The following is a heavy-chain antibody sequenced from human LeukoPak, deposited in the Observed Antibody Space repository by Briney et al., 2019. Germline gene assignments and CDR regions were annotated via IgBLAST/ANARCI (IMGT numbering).Heavy chain of an antibody. J-gene: IGHJ4*02. CDR1: GFTFSSYA. CDR3: SKGGYSYGYFDY. Sequence: GRSLRLSCAASGFTFSSYAMHWVRQAPGKGLEWVAVISYDGSNKYYADSVKGRFTISRDNSKNTLYLQMNSLRAEDTAIYYCSKGGYSYGYFDYWGQGILVTVSS. D-gene: IGHD5-18*01. CDR2: ISYDGSNK. V-gene: IGHV3-30-3*01.